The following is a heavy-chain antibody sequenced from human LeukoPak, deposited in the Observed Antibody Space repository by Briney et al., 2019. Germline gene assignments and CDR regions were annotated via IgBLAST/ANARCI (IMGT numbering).Heavy chain of an antibody. J-gene: IGHJ4*02. CDR2: IILIFDTA. D-gene: IGHD4-17*01. Sequence: ASVKVSCKASGYTFTGYYMHWVRQAPGQGLEWMGGIILIFDTANYAQKFKGRLTITADKSTSTAYMELSSLRSEDTAVYYCAGERHDYGDFDYWGQGTLVTVSS. V-gene: IGHV1-69*06. CDR3: AGERHDYGDFDY. CDR1: GYTFTGYY.